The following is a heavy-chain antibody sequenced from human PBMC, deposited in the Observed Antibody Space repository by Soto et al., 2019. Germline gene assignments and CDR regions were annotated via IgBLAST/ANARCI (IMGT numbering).Heavy chain of an antibody. CDR3: AREVVTETTWGSFDS. Sequence: QVHLVQSGADGRKSGSSVRVSCTASGGGTLSNGAISWVRQAPGQGLEWLGRISPFFGTTDYSQRFQGRPTMTADASTGTVYMDLRSLKSDDTAVYYCAREVVTETTWGSFDSWGQGTLVTVSS. V-gene: IGHV1-69*01. CDR2: ISPFFGTT. CDR1: GGGTLSNGA. D-gene: IGHD2-21*02. J-gene: IGHJ4*02.